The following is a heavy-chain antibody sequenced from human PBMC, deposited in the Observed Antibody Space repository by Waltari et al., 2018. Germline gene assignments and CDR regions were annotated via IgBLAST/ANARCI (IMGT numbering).Heavy chain of an antibody. CDR3: ASQWLVMGWFDP. J-gene: IGHJ5*02. CDR1: GYSFTSYW. D-gene: IGHD6-19*01. V-gene: IGHV1-69*01. CDR2: IIPIFGTA. Sequence: VHLVQSGAEVKKPGESLKISCKGSGYSFTSYWIGWVRQMPGKGLEWMGGIIPIFGTANYAQKFQGRVTITTDESTSTAYMELSSLRSEDTAVYYCASQWLVMGWFDPWGQGTLVTVSS.